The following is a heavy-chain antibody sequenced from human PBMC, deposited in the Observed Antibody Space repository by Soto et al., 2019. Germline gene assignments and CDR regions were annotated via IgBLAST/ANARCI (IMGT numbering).Heavy chain of an antibody. V-gene: IGHV3-48*03. CDR2: ISSSCSTI. Sequence: EGSLRLSCAASGFTFSSYEMNWVRQAPGKGLEWVSYISSSCSTIYYADSVKGRFTISRDNAKNSLYLQMNSLRAEDTAVYYCARLPTPHYDFWSGPLGAGMDVWGQGTTVTVSS. J-gene: IGHJ6*02. CDR3: ARLPTPHYDFWSGPLGAGMDV. D-gene: IGHD3-3*01. CDR1: GFTFSSYE.